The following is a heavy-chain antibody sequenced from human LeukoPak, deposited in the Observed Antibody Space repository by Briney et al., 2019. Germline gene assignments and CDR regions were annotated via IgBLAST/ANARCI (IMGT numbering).Heavy chain of an antibody. CDR3: ARQDYYDSSGRDY. J-gene: IGHJ4*02. V-gene: IGHV5-51*01. CDR1: GYSINNYW. Sequence: GESLKISCKGSGYSINNYWIGWVRQMPGKGLEWMGIIYPADSDIRYSPSFQGQVTISADKSISTAYLQWSSLKASDTAMYYCARQDYYDSSGRDYWGQGTLVTVSS. CDR2: IYPADSDI. D-gene: IGHD3-22*01.